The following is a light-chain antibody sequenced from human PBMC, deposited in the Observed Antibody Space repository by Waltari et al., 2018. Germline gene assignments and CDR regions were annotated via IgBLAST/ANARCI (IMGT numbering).Light chain of an antibody. CDR2: GAG. J-gene: IGKJ2*01. CDR1: QPISIY. Sequence: DIQMTQSPSALSASVGDRVAITCRASQPISIYLTWYQQIPGKAPNHLIDGAGNWQDGVPSRFTGRGSGKDFTLIIGSLHPEDFGTYYCKQSYKAPRTFGQGTKRQIK. CDR3: KQSYKAPRT. V-gene: IGKV1-39*01.